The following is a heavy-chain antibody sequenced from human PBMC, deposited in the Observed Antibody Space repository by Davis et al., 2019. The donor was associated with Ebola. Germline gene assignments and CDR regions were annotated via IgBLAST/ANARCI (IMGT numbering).Heavy chain of an antibody. CDR1: GYTFTGYY. Sequence: ASVKVSCKASGYTFTGYYMHWVRQAPGQGLEWMGWINPNSGGTNYAQKFQGRVTMTRDTSISTAYMELRSDDTAVYYCARDPGPLVAHFDYWGQGTLVTVSS. J-gene: IGHJ4*02. CDR2: INPNSGGT. D-gene: IGHD5-12*01. CDR3: ARDPGPLVAHFDY. V-gene: IGHV1-2*02.